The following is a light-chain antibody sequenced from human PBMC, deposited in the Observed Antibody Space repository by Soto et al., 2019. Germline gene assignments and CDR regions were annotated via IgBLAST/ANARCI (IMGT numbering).Light chain of an antibody. CDR3: QQVKSYPWT. CDR2: AAS. CDR1: QAISSY. J-gene: IGKJ1*01. V-gene: IGKV1-9*01. Sequence: DIQLTQSPSFLSASVGDRVTITCRASQAISSYLAWYQQKPGKAPKLLIYAASTLESGVPSRFSGSGSGTEFTLTISSLQPEDFATYYCQQVKSYPWTFGQGTKVEIK.